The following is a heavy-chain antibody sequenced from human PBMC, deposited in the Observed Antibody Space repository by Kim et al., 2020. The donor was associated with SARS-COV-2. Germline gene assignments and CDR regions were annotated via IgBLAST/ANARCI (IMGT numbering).Heavy chain of an antibody. D-gene: IGHD6-13*01. Sequence: SVKGRFTIARDNAKNSLYLQMNSLRDEDTAVYYCARDGFRIAGYQGGFDPWGQGTLVTVSS. J-gene: IGHJ5*02. V-gene: IGHV3-48*02. CDR3: ARDGFRIAGYQGGFDP.